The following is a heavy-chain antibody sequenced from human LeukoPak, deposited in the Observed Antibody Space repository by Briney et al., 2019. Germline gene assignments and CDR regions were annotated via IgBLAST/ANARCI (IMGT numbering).Heavy chain of an antibody. V-gene: IGHV3-66*01. J-gene: IGHJ2*01. Sequence: GGSLRLSCAASGFTVSSNYMSWVRQAPGKGLEWVSVIYSGGSTYYADSVKGRFTISRDNSKNTLYLQMNSLRAEDTAVYYCAKRYSSSWEGWYFDLWGRGTLVTVSS. CDR1: GFTVSSNY. CDR3: AKRYSSSWEGWYFDL. CDR2: IYSGGST. D-gene: IGHD6-13*01.